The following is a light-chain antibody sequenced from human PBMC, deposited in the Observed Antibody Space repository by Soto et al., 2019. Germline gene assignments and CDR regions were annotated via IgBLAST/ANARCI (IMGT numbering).Light chain of an antibody. Sequence: EIVLTQSPGTLSLSPWERATLSCRASQSVSNNYVAWYQQKPGQAPRLLIFRASNKATGVPDRFSGSGSGTEFILTISSLQSEDFAVYYCQQYNNWPPITFGQGTRLEIK. CDR1: QSVSNN. CDR2: RAS. V-gene: IGKV3D-15*01. J-gene: IGKJ5*01. CDR3: QQYNNWPPIT.